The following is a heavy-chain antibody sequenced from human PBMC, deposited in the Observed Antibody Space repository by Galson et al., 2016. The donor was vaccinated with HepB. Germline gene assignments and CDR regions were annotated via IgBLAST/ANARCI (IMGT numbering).Heavy chain of an antibody. CDR2: IRSNVNNYAT. J-gene: IGHJ3*02. V-gene: IGHV3-73*01. Sequence: SLRLSCAASGFTVGVSGIHWVRQASGKGLEWVGRIRSNVNNYATAYAASVQGRFTISRDDSKNTAYLQMNSLETEDTAVYYCTRLKELQLAQEAFDIWGQGQWSPSLQ. CDR1: GFTVGVSG. D-gene: IGHD6-13*01. CDR3: TRLKELQLAQEAFDI.